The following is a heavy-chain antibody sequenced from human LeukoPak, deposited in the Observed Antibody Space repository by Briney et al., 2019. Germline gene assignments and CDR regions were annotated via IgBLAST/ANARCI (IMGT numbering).Heavy chain of an antibody. CDR3: ARGPLRRLGELSFDY. Sequence: ASVKVSCKASGGTFSSYAISWVRQAPGQGLEWMGGIIPIFGTANYAQRFQGRVTITADESTSTAYMELSSLRSEDTVVYYCARGPLRRLGELSFDYWGQGTLVTVSS. J-gene: IGHJ4*02. D-gene: IGHD3-16*02. V-gene: IGHV1-69*13. CDR2: IIPIFGTA. CDR1: GGTFSSYA.